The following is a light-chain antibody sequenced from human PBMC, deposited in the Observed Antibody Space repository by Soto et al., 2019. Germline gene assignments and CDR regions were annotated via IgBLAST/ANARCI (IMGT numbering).Light chain of an antibody. Sequence: QSALTQPASVSGSPGQSITISCTGTSSDVGDYNYVSWYQQHPGKAPKLLIYGVSNRPSGISSHFSGSKSGNTASLTISGLQAEDEAYYYCSSYTSTNTLIFGGGTQLTVL. J-gene: IGLJ2*01. V-gene: IGLV2-14*01. CDR2: GVS. CDR3: SSYTSTNTLI. CDR1: SSDVGDYNY.